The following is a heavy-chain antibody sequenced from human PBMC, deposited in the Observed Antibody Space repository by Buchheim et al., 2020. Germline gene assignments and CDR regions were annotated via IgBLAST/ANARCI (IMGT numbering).Heavy chain of an antibody. Sequence: QMQLQQWGAGLLKPSETLSLTCAVYGGSFSGYYWSWIRQSPGKGLEWIGEINHSGSTNYNPSLKSRVTISVDTSKNQFSLKLSSVTAADTAVYYCARWVVVVVPASVASPGYGMDVWGQGTT. CDR3: ARWVVVVVPASVASPGYGMDV. CDR1: GGSFSGYY. V-gene: IGHV4-34*01. CDR2: INHSGST. D-gene: IGHD2-2*01. J-gene: IGHJ6*02.